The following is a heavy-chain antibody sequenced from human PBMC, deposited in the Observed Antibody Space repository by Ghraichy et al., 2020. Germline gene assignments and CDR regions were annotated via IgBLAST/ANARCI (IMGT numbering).Heavy chain of an antibody. CDR3: VGADRLESSGWSFDY. D-gene: IGHD6-19*01. CDR1: GFNFNSYS. CDR2: VSYEGSDK. V-gene: IGHV3-30*04. Sequence: GESLNISCAASGFNFNSYSMHWVRQAPGKGLEWVTFVSYEGSDKSYADSVRGRFTISRDNSKNTVSLQMNSLRPEDTDVDYCVGADRLESSGWSFDYWGQGTLVTVSS. J-gene: IGHJ4*02.